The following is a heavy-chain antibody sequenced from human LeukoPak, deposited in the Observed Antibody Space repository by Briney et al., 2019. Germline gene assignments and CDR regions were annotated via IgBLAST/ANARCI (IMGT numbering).Heavy chain of an antibody. Sequence: PSETLSLTCTLSGGSINNYYWSWIRQPPGEGLEWIGYMSASGSTNYNPSLKSRVTISVDTSKNQFSLKLSSVTAADTAVYYCARLGPYGDDTYYMDVWGKGTTVTVSS. D-gene: IGHD4-17*01. CDR2: MSASGST. CDR3: ARLGPYGDDTYYMDV. J-gene: IGHJ6*03. V-gene: IGHV4-4*09. CDR1: GGSINNYY.